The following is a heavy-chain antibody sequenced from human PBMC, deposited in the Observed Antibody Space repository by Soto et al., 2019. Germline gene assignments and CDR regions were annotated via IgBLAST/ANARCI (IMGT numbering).Heavy chain of an antibody. J-gene: IGHJ4*02. Sequence: SETLSLTCFVSGGSISSGIFYWTWIRQHPGKGLGWIGYVSYNGSTFYKPSLESRVAMSADTSKKKFSLRLPSVTAADTAVYFCARRVDGNPKPFDYWGRGTLVAVSS. CDR3: ARRVDGNPKPFDY. CDR1: GGSISSGIFY. V-gene: IGHV4-31*03. CDR2: VSYNGST. D-gene: IGHD1-1*01.